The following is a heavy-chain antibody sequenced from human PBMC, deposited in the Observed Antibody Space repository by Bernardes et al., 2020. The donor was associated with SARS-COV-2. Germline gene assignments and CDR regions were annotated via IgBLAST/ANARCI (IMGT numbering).Heavy chain of an antibody. Sequence: ASVKVSCKASGYVFTDFYIHWVRQAPGQGLEWMGWVDPKSGGTTYAQKFQGRVTMTTDTSINTAYMELSSLTSDDTAVYFCSGAGTFYWGQGTLVSVSS. CDR2: VDPKSGGT. D-gene: IGHD1-1*01. J-gene: IGHJ4*02. V-gene: IGHV1-2*02. CDR1: GYVFTDFY. CDR3: SGAGTFY.